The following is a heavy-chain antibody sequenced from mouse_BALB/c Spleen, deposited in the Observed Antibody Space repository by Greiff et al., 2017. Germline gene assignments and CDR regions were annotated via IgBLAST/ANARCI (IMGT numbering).Heavy chain of an antibody. V-gene: IGHV5-9-4*01. Sequence: DVKLVESGGGLVKPGGSLKLSCAASGFTFSSYAMSWVRQSPEKRLEWVAEISSGGSYTYYPDTVTGRFTISRDNAKNTLYLEMSSLRSEDTAMYYCARVDGNSYSWDMEDWGKGTSVTVSS. CDR1: GFTFSSYA. CDR3: ARVDGNSYSWDMED. CDR2: ISSGGSYT. J-gene: IGHJ4*01. D-gene: IGHD2-1*01.